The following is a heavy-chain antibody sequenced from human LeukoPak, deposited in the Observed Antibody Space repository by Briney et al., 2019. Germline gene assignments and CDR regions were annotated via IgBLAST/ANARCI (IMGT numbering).Heavy chain of an antibody. Sequence: EASVKVSCKVSGYTLTELSMHWVRQAPGKGLEWMGGFDPEDGETIYAQKFQGRVTMTEGTSTDTAYMELSSLRSEDTAVYYCATPRKYQLQRFDYWGQGTLVTVSS. CDR3: ATPRKYQLQRFDY. D-gene: IGHD2-2*01. CDR1: GYTLTELS. CDR2: FDPEDGET. V-gene: IGHV1-24*01. J-gene: IGHJ4*02.